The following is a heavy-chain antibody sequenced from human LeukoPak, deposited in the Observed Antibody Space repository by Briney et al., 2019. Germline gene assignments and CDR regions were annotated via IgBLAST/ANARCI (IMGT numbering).Heavy chain of an antibody. CDR1: GGSISSGGYS. Sequence: SETLSLTCAVSGGSISSGGYSWSWIRQSPGKGLEWIGYIYYTGTTNYNPSLKSRLTISIDTSKNQVSLKLSSVTAADTAVYYCARYSYGTGYFDYWGQGTLVTVSS. V-gene: IGHV4-61*08. D-gene: IGHD3-16*01. CDR2: IYYTGTT. J-gene: IGHJ4*02. CDR3: ARYSYGTGYFDY.